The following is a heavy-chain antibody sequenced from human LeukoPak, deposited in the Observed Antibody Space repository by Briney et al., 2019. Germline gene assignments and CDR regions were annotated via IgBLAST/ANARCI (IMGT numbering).Heavy chain of an antibody. CDR2: IYPGDSDT. J-gene: IGHJ4*02. CDR3: ARLLSGSYYPGN. CDR1: GYSFTTYW. D-gene: IGHD1-26*01. Sequence: GESLKISCKGSGYSFTTYWIAWVRQMPGKGLEWMGIIYPGDSDTRYSPSFQGQVSISVDKSITTAYLQWSSLKASDTAMYYCARLLSGSYYPGNWGQGTLVTVSS. V-gene: IGHV5-51*01.